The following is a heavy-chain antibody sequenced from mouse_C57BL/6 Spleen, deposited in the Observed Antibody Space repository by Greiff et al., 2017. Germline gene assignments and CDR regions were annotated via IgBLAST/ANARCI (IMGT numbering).Heavy chain of an antibody. J-gene: IGHJ3*01. V-gene: IGHV5-12*01. Sequence: EVKLMESGGGLVQPGGSLKLSCAASGFTFSDYYMYWVRQTPEKRLEWVAYISNGGGSTYYPDTVKGRFTISSDNAKNTLYLQMSRQKSEDTAMYDCARRSYYDYDGGLAYWGQGTLVTVSA. CDR1: GFTFSDYY. CDR2: ISNGGGST. CDR3: ARRSYYDYDGGLAY. D-gene: IGHD2-4*01.